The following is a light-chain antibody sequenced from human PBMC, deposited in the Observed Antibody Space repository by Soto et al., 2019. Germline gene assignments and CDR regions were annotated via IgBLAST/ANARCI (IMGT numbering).Light chain of an antibody. J-gene: IGKJ1*01. Sequence: DIQMTQSPSTLSASVGDRVTITCRASQSISSWLAWYQQKPGKAPKLLIYKASSLESGVPSRFSGSGSGTEFTLTYSSLQPDDFAAYYCEQYNSYWTFGQGTKVDSK. CDR3: EQYNSYWT. CDR1: QSISSW. CDR2: KAS. V-gene: IGKV1-5*03.